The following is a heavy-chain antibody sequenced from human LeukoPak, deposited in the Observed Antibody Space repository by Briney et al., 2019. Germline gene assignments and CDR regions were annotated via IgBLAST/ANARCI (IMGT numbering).Heavy chain of an antibody. CDR3: ARGYSYGYRY. V-gene: IGHV4-34*01. D-gene: IGHD5-18*01. CDR1: GGSFSGYY. J-gene: IGHJ4*02. Sequence: SETLSLTCAVYGGSFSGYYWSWIRQPPGKGLEWIGEINHCGSTNYNPSLKSRVTISVDTSKNQFSLKLSSVTAADTAVYYCARGYSYGYRYWGQGTLVTVSS. CDR2: INHCGST.